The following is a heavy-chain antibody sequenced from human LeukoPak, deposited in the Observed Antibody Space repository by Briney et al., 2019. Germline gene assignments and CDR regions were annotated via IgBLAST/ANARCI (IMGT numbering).Heavy chain of an antibody. J-gene: IGHJ4*02. Sequence: SETLSLTCTVSGGSINGRYWSWIRQPPGKELEWIGYIFYSGTAYYNPSLKSRVTISVDVSRNQFSLRVTSVTPADTAVYYCARSDFWSGFDYWGQGTLVTVSS. CDR1: GGSINGRY. CDR2: IFYSGTA. D-gene: IGHD3-3*01. CDR3: ARSDFWSGFDY. V-gene: IGHV4-59*11.